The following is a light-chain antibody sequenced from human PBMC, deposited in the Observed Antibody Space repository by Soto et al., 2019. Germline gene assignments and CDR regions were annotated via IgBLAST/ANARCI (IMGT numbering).Light chain of an antibody. J-gene: IGKJ1*01. CDR2: KAS. CDR1: QSISSW. CDR3: QQLWT. Sequence: DIQMTQSPSTLSASVGDRVNITCRASQSISSWLAWYRQKPGQAPKLLIYKASILENGVPSRFRGSGSGTEFTLTISGLQPDDFAPYYSQQLWTFGQGTKVEI. V-gene: IGKV1-5*03.